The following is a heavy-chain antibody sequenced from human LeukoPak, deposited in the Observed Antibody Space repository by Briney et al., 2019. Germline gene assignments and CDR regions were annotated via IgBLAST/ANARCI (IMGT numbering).Heavy chain of an antibody. D-gene: IGHD3-10*01. Sequence: EASVKVSCKASGYTFSSYDINWVRQATGQGLEWMGWMNPNSGNTGYAQKFQGRVTMTRNTSISTAYMELSSLRSEDTAVYYCARRNYGSPRWFDPWGQGTLVTVSS. CDR2: MNPNSGNT. CDR3: ARRNYGSPRWFDP. V-gene: IGHV1-8*01. J-gene: IGHJ5*02. CDR1: GYTFSSYD.